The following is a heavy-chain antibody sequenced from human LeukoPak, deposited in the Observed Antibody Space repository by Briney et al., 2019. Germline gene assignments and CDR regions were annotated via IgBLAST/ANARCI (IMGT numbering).Heavy chain of an antibody. CDR2: ISGSGGST. Sequence: PGGSLRLSCAASGFTFSSYAMSWVRQAPGKGLEWVSAISGSGGSTYYADSVKGRFTISRDNSKNTLYLQMNSLRAEDTAVYYCAKGFVVVPAATLDAFDIWRQGTMVTVSS. CDR3: AKGFVVVPAATLDAFDI. CDR1: GFTFSSYA. J-gene: IGHJ3*02. V-gene: IGHV3-23*01. D-gene: IGHD2-2*01.